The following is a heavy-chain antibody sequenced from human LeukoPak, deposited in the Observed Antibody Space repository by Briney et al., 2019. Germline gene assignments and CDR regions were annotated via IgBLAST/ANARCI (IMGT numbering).Heavy chain of an antibody. CDR1: GFTFSSYS. CDR2: ISNGSTYI. J-gene: IGHJ2*01. D-gene: IGHD6-13*01. Sequence: GGSLRLSCAASGFTFSSYSMNWVRQAPGKGLEWVSSISNGSTYIYYADSVKGRFTISRDNAKNSLYLQMNSLRAEDTAVYYCARDRNSAAGTSWYFDLWGRGTLVTVSS. V-gene: IGHV3-21*01. CDR3: ARDRNSAAGTSWYFDL.